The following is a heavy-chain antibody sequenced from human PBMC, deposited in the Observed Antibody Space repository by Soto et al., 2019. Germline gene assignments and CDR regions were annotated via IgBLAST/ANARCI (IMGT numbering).Heavy chain of an antibody. J-gene: IGHJ4*02. Sequence: EVQLVESGGGLVQPGGSLRLSCAASGLTFSNYWMSWVRQAPGKGLEWVANIKQDGSEKYYVDSVKGRFTISRDNAKNSLNLQMYSLRAEDTAVYYCARGSAGDYWGQGTLVTVSS. CDR3: ARGSAGDY. CDR2: IKQDGSEK. CDR1: GLTFSNYW. D-gene: IGHD3-10*01. V-gene: IGHV3-7*01.